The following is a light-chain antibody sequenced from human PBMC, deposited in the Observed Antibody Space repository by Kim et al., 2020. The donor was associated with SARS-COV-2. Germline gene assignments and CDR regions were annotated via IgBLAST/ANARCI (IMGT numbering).Light chain of an antibody. CDR1: QNIARY. Sequence: YASPRDKVTSSCRLTQNIARYLAWFQQRPGKAPRPLIYAAYTLRAGAPSRFSGSGSGTDFTLTINPLQSEDSATYCCQQYCDFPYTFGQGTKLEI. CDR2: AAY. J-gene: IGKJ2*01. CDR3: QQYCDFPYT. V-gene: IGKV1D-8*02.